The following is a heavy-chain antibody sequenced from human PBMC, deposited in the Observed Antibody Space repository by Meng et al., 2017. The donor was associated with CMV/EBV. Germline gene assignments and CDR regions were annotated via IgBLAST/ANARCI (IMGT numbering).Heavy chain of an antibody. CDR3: ARRGYCSSTSCPSGMDV. Sequence: SLRLSCAASGFTFSSYSMNWVRQAPGKGLGWVSSISSSSSYIYYADSVKGRFTISRDNAKNSLYLQMNSLRAEDTAVYYCARRGYCSSTSCPSGMDVWGQGTTVTVSS. V-gene: IGHV3-21*01. J-gene: IGHJ6*02. D-gene: IGHD2-2*01. CDR2: ISSSSSYI. CDR1: GFTFSSYS.